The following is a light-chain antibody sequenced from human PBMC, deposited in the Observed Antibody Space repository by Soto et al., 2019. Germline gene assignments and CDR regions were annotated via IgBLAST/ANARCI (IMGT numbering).Light chain of an antibody. CDR2: DAS. CDR3: HQYYSYST. Sequence: DIQMTQSPSTLSASIGDRVSITCRASQSVSRWLAWYQQKPGKAPKLLIYDASSLEGGVPSRFSASGSEMEFTLTITRLQPDDFATYFCHQYYSYSTFGQGTKLE. J-gene: IGKJ2*01. CDR1: QSVSRW. V-gene: IGKV1-5*01.